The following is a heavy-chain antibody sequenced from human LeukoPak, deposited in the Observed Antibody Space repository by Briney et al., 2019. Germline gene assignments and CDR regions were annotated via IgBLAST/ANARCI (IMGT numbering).Heavy chain of an antibody. V-gene: IGHV3-30*02. CDR3: AKIPSPYSSGYYSSDY. Sequence: PPGGSLRLSCAASGFTFSSYGMHWVRQAPGKGLEWVAFIRYDGSNKYYADSVKGRFTISRDNSKNTLYLQMNSLRAEGTAVYYCAKIPSPYSSGYYSSDYWGQGTLVTVSS. J-gene: IGHJ4*02. CDR2: IRYDGSNK. D-gene: IGHD3-22*01. CDR1: GFTFSSYG.